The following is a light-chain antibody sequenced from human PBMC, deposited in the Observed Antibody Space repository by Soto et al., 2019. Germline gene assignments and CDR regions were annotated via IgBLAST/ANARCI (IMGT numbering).Light chain of an antibody. Sequence: EIVLTHSPGTLSLSPGETATLSCRASQSVSSSYLAWYQQKPGQAPRLLIYAASSRATGIPDRFSGSGSGTDFTLTISRLEPEDFAVYYCQQHGRSPITFGGGTKV. J-gene: IGKJ4*01. CDR2: AAS. CDR1: QSVSSSY. CDR3: QQHGRSPIT. V-gene: IGKV3-20*01.